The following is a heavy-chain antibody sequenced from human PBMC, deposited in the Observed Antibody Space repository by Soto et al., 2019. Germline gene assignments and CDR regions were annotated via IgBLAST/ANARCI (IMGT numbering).Heavy chain of an antibody. D-gene: IGHD3-22*01. Sequence: HPGGSLRLSCAASGFTFSSYGMHWVRQAPGKGLEWVAVIWYDGSNKYYADSVKGRFTISRDNSKNTLYLQMNSLRAEDTAVYYCARSPTAYYYDSSGYYYWGQGTLVTVSS. J-gene: IGHJ4*02. CDR2: IWYDGSNK. CDR3: ARSPTAYYYDSSGYYY. V-gene: IGHV3-33*01. CDR1: GFTFSSYG.